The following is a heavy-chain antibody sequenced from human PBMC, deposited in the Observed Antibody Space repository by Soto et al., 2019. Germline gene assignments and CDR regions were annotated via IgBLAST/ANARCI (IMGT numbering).Heavy chain of an antibody. Sequence: PGGSLRLSCAASEFSFSNYWMHWVRQAPGKGLVWVSRINPDGFNTIYADSVKGRFTISRDNAKNTLYLKMNSLRAEDTAVYYCVRDLTDGYVDFDSWGQGTPVTVSS. CDR3: VRDLTDGYVDFDS. D-gene: IGHD3-16*01. CDR2: INPDGFNT. J-gene: IGHJ4*02. CDR1: EFSFSNYW. V-gene: IGHV3-74*01.